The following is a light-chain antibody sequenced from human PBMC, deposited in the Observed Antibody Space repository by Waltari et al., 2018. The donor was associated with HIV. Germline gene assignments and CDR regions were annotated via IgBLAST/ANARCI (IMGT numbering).Light chain of an antibody. CDR3: AAWDDSLNAYV. V-gene: IGLV1-44*01. J-gene: IGLJ1*01. CDR1: RSNIGSNV. Sequence: QSVLTQPPSASGTPGQRVTISCSGSRSNIGSNVVNWYQQLPGTAPKLLIYSNNQRPSGVPDRFSGSKSDTSASLAISGLQSEAEGDYYCAAWDDSLNAYVFGSGTKVTVL. CDR2: SNN.